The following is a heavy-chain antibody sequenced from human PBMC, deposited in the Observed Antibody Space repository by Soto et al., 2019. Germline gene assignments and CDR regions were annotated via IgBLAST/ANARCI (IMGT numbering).Heavy chain of an antibody. J-gene: IGHJ6*02. CDR1: GGTFSSYA. Sequence: ASVKVSCKASGGTFSSYAISWVRQAPGQGLEWMGGIIPIFGTANYAQKFQGRVTITADESTSTAYMGLSSLRSEDTAVYYCARGDLLDYYYGMDVWGQGTTVTVSS. V-gene: IGHV1-69*13. D-gene: IGHD3-3*01. CDR2: IIPIFGTA. CDR3: ARGDLLDYYYGMDV.